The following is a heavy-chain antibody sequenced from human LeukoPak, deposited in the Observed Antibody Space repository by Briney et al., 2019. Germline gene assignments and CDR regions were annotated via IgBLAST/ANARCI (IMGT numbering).Heavy chain of an antibody. J-gene: IGHJ4*02. V-gene: IGHV3-7*04. CDR1: GFTFSRYW. Sequence: TGGSLRLSCAASGFTFSRYWMSWVRQAPGKGLEWVANINQDGGKMYYVDSLRGRFTISRDNVKNSLFLQMNSLRVEDTAVYYCARITGIASPGDYWGQGTLVTVSS. CDR3: ARITGIASPGDY. D-gene: IGHD6-13*01. CDR2: INQDGGKM.